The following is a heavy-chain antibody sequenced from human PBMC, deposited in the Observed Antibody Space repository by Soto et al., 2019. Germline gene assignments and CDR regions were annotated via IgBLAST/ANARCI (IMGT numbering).Heavy chain of an antibody. V-gene: IGHV3-33*01. CDR1: GFTFSSYG. J-gene: IGHJ3*02. CDR3: ARDPPTTVTTGVSAFDI. D-gene: IGHD4-17*01. CDR2: IWYDGSNK. Sequence: GGSLRLSCAASGFTFSSYGRHWVRQAPGKGLEWVAVIWYDGSNKYYADSVKGRFTISRDNSKNTLYLQMNSLRAEDTAVYYCARDPPTTVTTGVSAFDIWGQGTMVTVSS.